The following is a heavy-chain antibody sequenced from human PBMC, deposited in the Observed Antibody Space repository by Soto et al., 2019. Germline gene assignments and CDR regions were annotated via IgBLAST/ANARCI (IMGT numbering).Heavy chain of an antibody. CDR1: GESFGAYY. Sequence: VHLQQWGAGLLRPSETLSLTCTVSGESFGAYYWSWIRQSPGKGLEWIGEVYHSGDTKYNPSLKSRVTISEDPSKNQFSLRMTSMTAADTGVYYCARGFSNAVTTRFDSWGQGTLFTVSS. J-gene: IGHJ4*02. V-gene: IGHV4-34*01. CDR3: ARGFSNAVTTRFDS. CDR2: VYHSGDT. D-gene: IGHD4-17*01.